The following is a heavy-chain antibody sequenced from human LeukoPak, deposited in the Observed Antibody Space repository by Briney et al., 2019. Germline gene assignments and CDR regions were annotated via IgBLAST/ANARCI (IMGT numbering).Heavy chain of an antibody. J-gene: IGHJ4*02. CDR3: ARGIRTGYGY. Sequence: SETLSLTCTVSGGSISSYYWSWIRQPPGKGLEWIGNINYRGSTNYNPSLKRRVTISVDRSKNQFSLKVKYLTAADTAVYYCARGIRTGYGYWGQGTRVTVSS. V-gene: IGHV4-59*01. D-gene: IGHD1-1*01. CDR1: GGSISSYY. CDR2: INYRGST.